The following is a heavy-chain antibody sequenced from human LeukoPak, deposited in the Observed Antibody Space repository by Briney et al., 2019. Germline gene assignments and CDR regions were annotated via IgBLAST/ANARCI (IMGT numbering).Heavy chain of an antibody. J-gene: IGHJ4*02. D-gene: IGHD6-19*01. CDR2: INNNGGST. CDR3: ARDAARYSSGWYYDY. V-gene: IGHV3-23*01. Sequence: TGGSLRLSCAASGFTFSSYAMSWVRQAPGKGLEWVSAINNNGGSTYYADSVKGRFTISRDNSRNTLYLQMNSLRAEDTAVYYCARDAARYSSGWYYDYWGQGTLVTVSS. CDR1: GFTFSSYA.